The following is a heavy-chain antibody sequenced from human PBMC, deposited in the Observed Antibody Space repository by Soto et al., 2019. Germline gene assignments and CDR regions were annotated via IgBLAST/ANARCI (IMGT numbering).Heavy chain of an antibody. CDR3: ARDPDCSSTSCPPDAFDI. J-gene: IGHJ3*02. D-gene: IGHD2-2*01. CDR2: IYYSGST. CDR1: GGSISSGGYY. Sequence: SETLSLTCTVSGGSISSGGYYWSWIRQHPGKGLEWIGYIYYSGSTYYNPSLKSRVTISVGTSKNQFSLKLSSVTAADTAVYYCARDPDCSSTSCPPDAFDIWGQGTMVTVSS. V-gene: IGHV4-31*03.